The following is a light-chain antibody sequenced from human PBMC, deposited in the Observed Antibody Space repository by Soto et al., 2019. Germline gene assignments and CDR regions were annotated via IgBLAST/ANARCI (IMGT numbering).Light chain of an antibody. J-gene: IGLJ3*02. CDR1: SSNIGAGYD. CDR3: QSYDSSLSVV. V-gene: IGLV1-40*01. Sequence: QSVLTQPPSVSGAPGQRVTISCTGSSSNIGAGYDVHWYQQLPVTAPKLLIYGNSTRPSGVPDRFSGSKSGTSASLAITGLQAEDEADYYCQSYDSSLSVVFGGGTQLTVL. CDR2: GNS.